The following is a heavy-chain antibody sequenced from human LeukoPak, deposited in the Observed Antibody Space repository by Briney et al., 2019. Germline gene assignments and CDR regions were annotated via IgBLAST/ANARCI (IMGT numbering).Heavy chain of an antibody. D-gene: IGHD3-22*01. CDR1: GGSISSYY. CDR3: ARGEDYYDSSGYRYNWFDP. V-gene: IGHV4-4*07. Sequence: SETLSLTCTVSGGSISSYYWSWIRQPAGKGLEWIGRIYTSGSTNYNPSLKSRVTMSVDTSKNQFSLKLSSVTAADTAVYYCARGEDYYDSSGYRYNWFDPWGQGTLVTVSS. CDR2: IYTSGST. J-gene: IGHJ5*02.